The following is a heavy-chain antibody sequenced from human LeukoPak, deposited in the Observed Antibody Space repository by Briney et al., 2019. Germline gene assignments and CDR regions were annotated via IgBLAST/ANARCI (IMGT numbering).Heavy chain of an antibody. CDR2: MNPNSGNT. CDR3: ARAPLTDWLLYAFDI. Sequence: ASVKVSCKASGYTFTSYDINWVRQATGQGLEWIGWMNPNSGNTGYAQKFQGRVTMTRNTSISTAYMELSSLRSEDTAVYYCARAPLTDWLLYAFDIWGQGTMVTVSS. J-gene: IGHJ3*02. D-gene: IGHD3-9*01. V-gene: IGHV1-8*01. CDR1: GYTFTSYD.